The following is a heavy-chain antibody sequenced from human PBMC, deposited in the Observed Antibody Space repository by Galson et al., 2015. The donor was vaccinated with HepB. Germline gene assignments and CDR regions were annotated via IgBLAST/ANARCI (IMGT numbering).Heavy chain of an antibody. J-gene: IGHJ4*02. CDR3: ARAGVVPAARTIEFDY. CDR2: INPSGGST. D-gene: IGHD2-2*01. CDR1: GYTFTSYY. V-gene: IGHV1-46*04. Sequence: SVKVSCKASGYTFTSYYMHWVRQAPGQGLEWMGIINPSGGSTSYAQKLQGRVTMTRDTSTSTVYMELSSLRSEDTAVYYCARAGVVPAARTIEFDYWGQGTLVTVSS.